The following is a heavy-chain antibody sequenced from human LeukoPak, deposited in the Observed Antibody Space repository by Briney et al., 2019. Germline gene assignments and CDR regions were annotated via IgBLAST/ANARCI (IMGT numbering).Heavy chain of an antibody. Sequence: GSVKVSCKASGYTFTGYYMHWVRQAPGQGLEWMGWIKPNSGGTNYAQKFQGRVTMTRDTSISTAYMELSRLRSDDTAVYYCARDLKGYSYGLDWGQGTLVTVSS. CDR1: GYTFTGYY. V-gene: IGHV1-2*02. CDR3: ARDLKGYSYGLD. CDR2: IKPNSGGT. D-gene: IGHD5-18*01. J-gene: IGHJ4*02.